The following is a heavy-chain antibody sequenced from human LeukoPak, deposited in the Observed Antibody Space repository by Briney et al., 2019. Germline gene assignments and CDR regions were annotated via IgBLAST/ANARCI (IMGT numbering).Heavy chain of an antibody. J-gene: IGHJ4*02. CDR1: GFTFSSYW. Sequence: GGSLRLSCAASGFTFSSYWMSWVRQAPGKGLEGVANIKQDGSDKYYVDSVKGRFTISRDNAKNSLYLQMTSLRAEDTALYYCAREPYGDYFDFWGQGTLVTVSS. D-gene: IGHD4-17*01. CDR2: IKQDGSDK. V-gene: IGHV3-7*03. CDR3: AREPYGDYFDF.